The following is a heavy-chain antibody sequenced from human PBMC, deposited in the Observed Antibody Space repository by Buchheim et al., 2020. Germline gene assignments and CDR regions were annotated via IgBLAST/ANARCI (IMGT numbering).Heavy chain of an antibody. Sequence: QVQLQQWGAGLLKPSETLSLTCAVYGGSFSGYYWSWIRQPPGKGLEWIGYIYYSGSTYYNPSLKSRVTISVNTSKNQFSLKLSSVTAAETAVYYWGRGLRHGYFDRRGRGTL. CDR1: GGSFSGYY. CDR3: GRGLRHGYFDR. V-gene: IGHV4-34*01. CDR2: IYYSGST. J-gene: IGHJ2*01.